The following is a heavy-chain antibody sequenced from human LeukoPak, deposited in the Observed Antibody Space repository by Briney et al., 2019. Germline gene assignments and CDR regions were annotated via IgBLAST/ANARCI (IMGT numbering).Heavy chain of an antibody. CDR1: GFTFSSYG. D-gene: IGHD4/OR15-4a*01. CDR3: ARDFSGASRIDF. CDR2: IWFDGSNK. J-gene: IGHJ4*02. Sequence: GGSLRLSCAASGFTFSSYGMHWVRQAPGKGLEWVAVIWFDGSNKYYADSVKGRFTISRDNSRNTLYLQMNSLRLEDTALYYCARDFSGASRIDFWGQGALVSVSS. V-gene: IGHV3-33*01.